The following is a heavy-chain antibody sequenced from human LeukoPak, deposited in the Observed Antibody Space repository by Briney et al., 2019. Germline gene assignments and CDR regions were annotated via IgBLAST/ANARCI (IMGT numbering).Heavy chain of an antibody. D-gene: IGHD5-18*01. CDR1: GFTFSSYS. Sequence: GGSLRLSCAASGFTFSSYSTNWVRQAPGKGLEWVSSISSSSSYIYYADSVKGRFTISRDNAKNSLYLQMNSLRAEDTAVYYCARDVDTAMVTGFYFDYWGQGTLVAVSS. CDR2: ISSSSSYI. J-gene: IGHJ4*02. CDR3: ARDVDTAMVTGFYFDY. V-gene: IGHV3-21*01.